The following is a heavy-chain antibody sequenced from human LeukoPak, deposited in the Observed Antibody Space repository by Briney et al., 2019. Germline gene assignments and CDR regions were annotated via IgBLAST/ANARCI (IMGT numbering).Heavy chain of an antibody. CDR3: ARGLERRGRGFDP. D-gene: IGHD1-1*01. CDR1: GGPFSGYY. Sequence: SETLSLTCAVYGGPFSGYYWSWIRQPPGKGLEWIGEINHSGSTNYNPSLKSRVTISVDTSKNQFSLKLSSVTAADTAVYYCARGLERRGRGFDPWGQGTLVTVSS. J-gene: IGHJ5*02. CDR2: INHSGST. V-gene: IGHV4-34*01.